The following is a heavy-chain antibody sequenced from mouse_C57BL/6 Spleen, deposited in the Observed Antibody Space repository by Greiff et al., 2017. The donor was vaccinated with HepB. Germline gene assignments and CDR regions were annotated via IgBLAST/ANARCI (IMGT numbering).Heavy chain of an antibody. D-gene: IGHD2-3*01. CDR2: IDPEDGDT. CDR1: GFNIKDYY. J-gene: IGHJ2*01. V-gene: IGHV14-1*01. Sequence: EVQLQQSGAELVRPGASVKLSCTASGFNIKDYYMHWVKQRPEQGLEWIGRIDPEDGDTEYAPKFQGKATMTADTSSNTAYLQLSSLTSEDTAVYYCTTPIPLDDGPDYWGQGTTLTVSS. CDR3: TTPIPLDDGPDY.